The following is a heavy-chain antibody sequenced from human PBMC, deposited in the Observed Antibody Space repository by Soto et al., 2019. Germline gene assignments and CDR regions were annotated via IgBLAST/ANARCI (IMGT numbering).Heavy chain of an antibody. D-gene: IGHD3-3*01. J-gene: IGHJ4*02. CDR1: GFTFSSYA. CDR3: AKDLSVLDLIYDFDY. Sequence: EVQLLESGGGLVQPGGSLRLSCAASGFTFSSYAMRWVRQAPGKGLEWVSAISGSGGSTYYADSVKGRFTISRDNSKKTLYLQMNSLRAEDTAVYYCAKDLSVLDLIYDFDYWGQGTLVTVSS. V-gene: IGHV3-23*01. CDR2: ISGSGGST.